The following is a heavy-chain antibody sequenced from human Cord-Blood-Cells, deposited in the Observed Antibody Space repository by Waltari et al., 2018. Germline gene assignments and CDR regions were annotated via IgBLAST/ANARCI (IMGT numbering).Heavy chain of an antibody. D-gene: IGHD1-26*01. J-gene: IGHJ3*02. CDR2: SDPDGGGT. V-gene: IGHV1-2*02. Sequence: QVQLVQSGAEVKKPGASVKVSCKASGYTFTGYYMHWVRQAPGQGLEGMGWSDPDGGGTSYARKLQGRVTMTRETSISTAYMELSRLRSDDTAVYYCARVDSGSYLDAFDIWGQGTMVTVSS. CDR1: GYTFTGYY. CDR3: ARVDSGSYLDAFDI.